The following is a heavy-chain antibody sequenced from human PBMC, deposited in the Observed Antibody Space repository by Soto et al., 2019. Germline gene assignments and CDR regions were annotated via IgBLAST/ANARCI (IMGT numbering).Heavy chain of an antibody. CDR1: GGSISSYY. Sequence: SETLSLTCTVSGGSISSYYWSWIRQHPGKGLEWIGYIYYSGSTYYNPSLKSRVTISVDTSKNQFSLKLSSVTAADTAVYYCARDHSGSFAFDIWGQGTMVTVSS. CDR2: IYYSGST. CDR3: ARDHSGSFAFDI. J-gene: IGHJ3*02. D-gene: IGHD1-26*01. V-gene: IGHV4-59*06.